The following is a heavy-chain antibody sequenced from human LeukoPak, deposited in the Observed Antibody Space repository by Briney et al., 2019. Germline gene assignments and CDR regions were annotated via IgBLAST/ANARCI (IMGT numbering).Heavy chain of an antibody. J-gene: IGHJ6*02. D-gene: IGHD3-22*01. CDR3: ARDTQDSSGYYLTYYYGMDV. Sequence: GGSLRLSCAASGFTFSSYWMSWVRQAPGKGLEWVANIKQDGSEKYYVDSVKGRFTISRDNAKNSLYLQMNSLRAEDTAVYYCARDTQDSSGYYLTYYYGMDVWCQGTTVTVSS. CDR2: IKQDGSEK. V-gene: IGHV3-7*01. CDR1: GFTFSSYW.